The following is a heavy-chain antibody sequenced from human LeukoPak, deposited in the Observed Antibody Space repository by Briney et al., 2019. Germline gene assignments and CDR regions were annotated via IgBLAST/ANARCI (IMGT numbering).Heavy chain of an antibody. Sequence: ASVKVSCKASGGTFSSYAISWVRQAPGQGLEWMGGIIPIFGTANYAQKFQGRVTITADESTSTAFMELSSLRSEDTAVYYCARDVPSEFGSSWGFDYWGQGTLVTVSS. CDR1: GGTFSSYA. CDR3: ARDVPSEFGSSWGFDY. J-gene: IGHJ4*02. V-gene: IGHV1-69*13. D-gene: IGHD6-13*01. CDR2: IIPIFGTA.